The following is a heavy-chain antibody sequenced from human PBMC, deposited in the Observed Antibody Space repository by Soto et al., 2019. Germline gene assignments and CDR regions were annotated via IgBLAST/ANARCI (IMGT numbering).Heavy chain of an antibody. CDR3: TRGAGFFYGVDV. Sequence: PGGSLRLSCAASGFKFGYYEMNWVRQAPGKGLEWIAHISFSGSTIYYADSVKGRFSISRDNSHNLLYLQLSGLRADDSAVYYCTRGAGFFYGVDVWGQGTTVTVSS. CDR2: ISFSGSTI. V-gene: IGHV3-48*03. CDR1: GFKFGYYE. J-gene: IGHJ6*02. D-gene: IGHD3-10*01.